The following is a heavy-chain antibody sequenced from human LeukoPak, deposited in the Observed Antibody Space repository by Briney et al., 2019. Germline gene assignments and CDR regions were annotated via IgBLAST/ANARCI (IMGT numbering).Heavy chain of an antibody. CDR2: ISSSGSTI. V-gene: IGHV3-11*01. CDR1: GFTFSDYS. Sequence: GGSLRLSCAASGFTFSDYSMSWIRQAPGKGLGWVSYISSSGSTIYYADSVKGRFTISRDNAKNSLYLQMNSLRAEDTAVYYCARAETGLGELSRTFYYFDYWGQGTLVTVSS. CDR3: ARAETGLGELSRTFYYFDY. D-gene: IGHD3-16*02. J-gene: IGHJ4*02.